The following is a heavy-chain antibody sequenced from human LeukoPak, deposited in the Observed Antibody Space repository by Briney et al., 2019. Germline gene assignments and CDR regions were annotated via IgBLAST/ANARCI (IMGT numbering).Heavy chain of an antibody. D-gene: IGHD2-2*01. V-gene: IGHV1-18*04. CDR3: ARDSGGDLMPAAMSYYYYGMDV. Sequence: GASGKVSCKPSGYTFTSYGISWVRQAPGQGLEWMGWISAYNGNTNYAQKLQGRVTMTTDTSTSTAYMELRSLRSDDTAVYYCARDSGGDLMPAAMSYYYYGMDVWGKGTTVTVSS. J-gene: IGHJ6*04. CDR2: ISAYNGNT. CDR1: GYTFTSYG.